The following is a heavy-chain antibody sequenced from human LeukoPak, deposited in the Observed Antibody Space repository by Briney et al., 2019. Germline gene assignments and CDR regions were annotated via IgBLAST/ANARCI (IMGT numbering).Heavy chain of an antibody. CDR2: IKQDGSEK. CDR1: GFTFSRYW. CDR3: GPLTY. D-gene: IGHD2-21*01. J-gene: IGHJ4*02. V-gene: IGHV3-7*01. Sequence: GGSLRLSCAASGFTFSRYWMTWVRQAPGKGLEWVANIKQDGSEKYCVDSVKGRFTISRDNAKNSLYLQMNSLRAEDTAVYYCGPLTYRGQGTLVTVSS.